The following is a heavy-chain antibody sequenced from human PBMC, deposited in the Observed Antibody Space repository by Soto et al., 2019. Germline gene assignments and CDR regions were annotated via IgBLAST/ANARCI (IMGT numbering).Heavy chain of an antibody. CDR3: ARPRIMITFGGVRYYYGMDV. CDR2: INSDGSST. D-gene: IGHD3-16*01. Sequence: GGSLRLSCAASGFTFSSYWMHWVRQAPGKGLVWVSRINSDGSSTSYADSVKGRFTISRDNAKNTLYLQMNSLRAEDTAVYYCARPRIMITFGGVRYYYGMDVWGQGTTVTVSS. CDR1: GFTFSSYW. J-gene: IGHJ6*02. V-gene: IGHV3-74*01.